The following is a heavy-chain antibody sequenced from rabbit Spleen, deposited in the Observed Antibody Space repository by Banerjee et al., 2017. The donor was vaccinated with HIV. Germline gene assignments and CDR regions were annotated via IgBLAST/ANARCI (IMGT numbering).Heavy chain of an antibody. D-gene: IGHD2-1*01. CDR3: ARDDYGARVSPYGSGNL. CDR2: VYTGDSATT. V-gene: IGHV1S45*01. Sequence: QEQLVESGGGLVQPGGSLKLSCKASGFDLSNYGVSWVRQAPGKGLEWIGCVYTGDSATTYYASWAKGRFTISKTSSTTVTLKMTSLTAADTATYFCARDDYGARVSPYGSGNLWGPGTLVTVS. J-gene: IGHJ4*01. CDR1: GFDLSNYG.